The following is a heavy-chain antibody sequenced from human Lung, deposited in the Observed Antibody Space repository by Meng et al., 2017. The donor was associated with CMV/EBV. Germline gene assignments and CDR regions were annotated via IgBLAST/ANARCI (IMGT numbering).Heavy chain of an antibody. CDR1: GFTFNTYW. J-gene: IGHJ4*02. Sequence: SCVASGFTFNTYWMSWVRQAPGKGLEWVANIKQDGSEKYYVGSVKGRFTISRDNAKNSLYLQMNSLRAEDTAVYYCARDPRVKSYVVVPAASDYWGQGTMVTVSS. CDR2: IKQDGSEK. V-gene: IGHV3-7*01. D-gene: IGHD2-2*01. CDR3: ARDPRVKSYVVVPAASDY.